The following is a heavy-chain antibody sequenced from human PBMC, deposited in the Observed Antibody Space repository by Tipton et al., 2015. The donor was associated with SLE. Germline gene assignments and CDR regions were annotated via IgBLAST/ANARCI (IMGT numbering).Heavy chain of an antibody. J-gene: IGHJ4*02. D-gene: IGHD4-23*01. V-gene: IGHV1-46*01. Sequence: QLVQSGAEAKKPGASVKVSCKASGYTFTSYYMHWVRQAPGQGLEWMGIINPSGGSTSYAQKFQGRVTMTRDTSISTAYMELSRLRSDDTAVYYCARLVTPFDYWGQGPLVTVSS. CDR1: GYTFTSYY. CDR3: ARLVTPFDY. CDR2: INPSGGST.